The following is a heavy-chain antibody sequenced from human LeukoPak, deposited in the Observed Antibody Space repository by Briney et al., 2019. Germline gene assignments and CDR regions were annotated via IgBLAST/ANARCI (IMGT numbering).Heavy chain of an antibody. CDR2: ISYDGGNE. Sequence: GKSLRLSCAASGFAFSRSAVHWVCQAQGKGLEWVALISYDGGNEYYGDSVKGRFTVSRDNSKNTLYLQMSSLRADDTAVYYCGRADFGELYPYVDSWGQGTLVTVSS. D-gene: IGHD3-16*01. CDR3: GRADFGELYPYVDS. CDR1: GFAFSRSA. V-gene: IGHV3-30*04. J-gene: IGHJ4*02.